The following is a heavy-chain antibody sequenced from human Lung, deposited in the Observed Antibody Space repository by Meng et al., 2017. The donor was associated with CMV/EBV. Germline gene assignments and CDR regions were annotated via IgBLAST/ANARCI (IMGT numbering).Heavy chain of an antibody. D-gene: IGHD7-27*01. Sequence: QVQLVQSGAAVKKPGASVKVSCKASGYTFTGYYMHWLRQAPGQGLEWVGRITPSSGGTTYAQKFQGRVTMTRDTSISTAYMELSSLRSDDAAIYYCVRANLGSADYWGQGTLVTVSS. CDR1: GYTFTGYY. J-gene: IGHJ4*02. CDR3: VRANLGSADY. CDR2: ITPSSGGT. V-gene: IGHV1-2*06.